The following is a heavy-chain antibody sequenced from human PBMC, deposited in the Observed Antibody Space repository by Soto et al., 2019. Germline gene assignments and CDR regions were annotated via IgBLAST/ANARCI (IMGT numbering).Heavy chain of an antibody. CDR2: IIPIFGTA. V-gene: IGHV1-69*13. Sequence: GASVKVSCKASGGTFSSYAISWVRQAPGQGLEWMGGIIPIFGTANYAQKFQGRVTITADESTSTAYMELSSLRSEDTAVYYCARDYIRVRNYYYYGMDVWGQGTTVTVSS. D-gene: IGHD1-1*01. CDR3: ARDYIRVRNYYYYGMDV. CDR1: GGTFSSYA. J-gene: IGHJ6*02.